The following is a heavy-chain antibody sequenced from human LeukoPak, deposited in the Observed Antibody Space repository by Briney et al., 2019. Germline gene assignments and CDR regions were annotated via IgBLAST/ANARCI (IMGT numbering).Heavy chain of an antibody. D-gene: IGHD3-10*01. CDR3: ARDWDYYGSGSSNWSDP. V-gene: IGHV1-2*02. CDR1: GYTFTGYY. J-gene: IGHJ5*02. Sequence: GASVKVSCKASGYTFTGYYMHWVRQAPGQGLEWMGWINPNSGGTNYAQKFQGRVTMTRDTSISTAYMELSRLRSDDTAVYYCARDWDYYGSGSSNWSDPWGQGTLVTVSS. CDR2: INPNSGGT.